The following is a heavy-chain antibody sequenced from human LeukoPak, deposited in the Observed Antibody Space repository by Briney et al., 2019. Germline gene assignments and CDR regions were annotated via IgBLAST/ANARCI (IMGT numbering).Heavy chain of an antibody. CDR2: IYYSGST. CDR3: AISPYYHDSSGYYRDY. CDR1: GGSISSYY. J-gene: IGHJ4*02. Sequence: SETLSLTCTVSGGSISSYYWSWIRQPPGKGLEWIGYIYYSGSTNYNPSLKSRVTISVDTSKNQFSLKLSSVTAADTAVYYCAISPYYHDSSGYYRDYWGQGTLVTVSS. V-gene: IGHV4-59*01. D-gene: IGHD3-22*01.